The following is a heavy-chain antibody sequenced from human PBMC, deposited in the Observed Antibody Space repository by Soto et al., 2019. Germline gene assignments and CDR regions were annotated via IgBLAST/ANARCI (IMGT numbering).Heavy chain of an antibody. CDR3: AKGMGGGNSFYFDC. J-gene: IGHJ4*02. D-gene: IGHD3-16*02. Sequence: GGSLRLSCAASGFTFSSYAMNWVRQAPGKGLEWVSVISGSGDSTYYADSVKGRSTISRDNSKTTLFLQMHSLRVEARAVSYWAKGMGGGNSFYFDCWGGGTLVTVS. CDR1: GFTFSSYA. CDR2: ISGSGDST. V-gene: IGHV3-23*01.